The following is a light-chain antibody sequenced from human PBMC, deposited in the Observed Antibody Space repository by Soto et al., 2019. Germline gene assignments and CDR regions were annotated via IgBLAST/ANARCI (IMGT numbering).Light chain of an antibody. CDR2: KAS. V-gene: IGKV1-5*03. CDR1: QSINRW. Sequence: DMQMTQSPSTLSASVGDRVTITCRASQSINRWLAWYQQKPGKAPKLLIYKASTLESGFPSRFSGSGSGTEFTLTISSLQPNDVATYYCQQYKSYLTFGQGTKVEIK. J-gene: IGKJ1*01. CDR3: QQYKSYLT.